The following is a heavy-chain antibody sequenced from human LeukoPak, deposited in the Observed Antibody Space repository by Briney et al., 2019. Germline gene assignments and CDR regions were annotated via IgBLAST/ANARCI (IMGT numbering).Heavy chain of an antibody. CDR2: IYGGGNT. D-gene: IGHD4-17*01. CDR3: AFRTAVTTVLPVYGMDV. CDR1: EFTVSRNY. Sequence: GGSLRLSCAASEFTVSRNYMSWVRQAPGKGLEWVSVIYGGGNTSYADSVKGRFTVSRDNSKNTLYLQMNSLRAEDTAVYYCAFRTAVTTVLPVYGMDVWGQGTTVTVSS. J-gene: IGHJ6*02. V-gene: IGHV3-53*01.